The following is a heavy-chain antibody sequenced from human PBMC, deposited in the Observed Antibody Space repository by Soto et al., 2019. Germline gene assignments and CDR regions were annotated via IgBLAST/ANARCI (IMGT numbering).Heavy chain of an antibody. CDR1: GYSFARSW. Sequence: TRGASLKISCKGSGYSFARSWIGWVRQMPGEGLEWMGIIYPGDSDTRTSPSFQGQVTISADKSISTAYLQWSSLKASDTAMYYCARRGLQDSFDIWGQGTMVTVSS. D-gene: IGHD3-16*01. CDR3: ARRGLQDSFDI. V-gene: IGHV5-51*01. CDR2: IYPGDSDT. J-gene: IGHJ3*02.